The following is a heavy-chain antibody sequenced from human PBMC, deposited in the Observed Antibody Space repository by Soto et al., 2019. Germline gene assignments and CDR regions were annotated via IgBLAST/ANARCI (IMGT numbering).Heavy chain of an antibody. CDR3: AKDNGGSTYGDHMYYYYYDYMDV. Sequence: EVQLVESGGGLVQPGRSLRLSCAASGFTFDDYAMHWVRQAPGKGLEWVSGISWNSGSIGYADSVKGRFTISRDNAKNSLYLQMNSLRAEDTALYYCAKDNGGSTYGDHMYYYYYDYMDVWGKGTTVTVSS. J-gene: IGHJ6*03. D-gene: IGHD4-17*01. CDR1: GFTFDDYA. CDR2: ISWNSGSI. V-gene: IGHV3-9*01.